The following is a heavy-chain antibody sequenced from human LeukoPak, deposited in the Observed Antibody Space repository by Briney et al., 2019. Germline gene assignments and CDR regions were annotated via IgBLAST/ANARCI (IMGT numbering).Heavy chain of an antibody. CDR1: GFTFSSYS. CDR2: ISSSSSYI. V-gene: IGHV3-21*01. Sequence: GSLRLSCAASGFTFSSYSMNWVCQAPGKELEWVSSISSSSSYIYYADSVKGRITISRDNAKNSQYLQMNSLRAEDTAVYYCARSSADYWGQGTLVTVSS. CDR3: ARSSADY. J-gene: IGHJ4*02.